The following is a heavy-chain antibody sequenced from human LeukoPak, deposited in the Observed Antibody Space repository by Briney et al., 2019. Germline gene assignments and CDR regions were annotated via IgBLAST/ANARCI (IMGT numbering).Heavy chain of an antibody. CDR3: ARQQLGAFDI. D-gene: IGHD6-13*01. J-gene: IGHJ3*02. V-gene: IGHV4-59*12. CDR2: IYYSGST. Sequence: SETLSLTCTVSGGSISSYYWSWIRQPPGKGLEWIGYIYYSGSTNYNPSLKSRVTMSVDTSKNQFSLKLSSVTAADTAVYYCARQQLGAFDIWGQGTMVTVSS. CDR1: GGSISSYY.